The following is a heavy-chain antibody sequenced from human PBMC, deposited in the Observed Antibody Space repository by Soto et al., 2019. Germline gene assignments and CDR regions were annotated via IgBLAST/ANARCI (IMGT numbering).Heavy chain of an antibody. V-gene: IGHV3-66*01. CDR3: ARDIRFPKNSPPRAMIDGRDV. J-gene: IGHJ6*02. CDR2: IYSGGST. CDR1: GFTVSSNY. D-gene: IGHD3-22*01. Sequence: EVQLVESGGGLVQPGGSLRLSCAASGFTVSSNYMSWVRQAPGKGLEWVSVIYSGGSTYYADSVKGRFTISRDNSKNTLYLQMNSLRAEDTAVYYWARDIRFPKNSPPRAMIDGRDVWGQGSTVTAS.